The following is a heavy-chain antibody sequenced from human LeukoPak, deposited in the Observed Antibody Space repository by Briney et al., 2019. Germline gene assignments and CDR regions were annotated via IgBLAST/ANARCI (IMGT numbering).Heavy chain of an antibody. CDR1: GGSISSYY. CDR2: IYTSGST. Sequence: KASETLSLTCTVSGGSISSYYWSWIRQPAGKGLEWIGRIYTSGSTNYNPSLKSRVTMSVDTSKNQFSLKPNSVTAADTAVYYCARQEVGAGYCSSTSCAEPHWFDPWGQGTLVTVSS. V-gene: IGHV4-4*07. J-gene: IGHJ5*02. CDR3: ARQEVGAGYCSSTSCAEPHWFDP. D-gene: IGHD2-2*01.